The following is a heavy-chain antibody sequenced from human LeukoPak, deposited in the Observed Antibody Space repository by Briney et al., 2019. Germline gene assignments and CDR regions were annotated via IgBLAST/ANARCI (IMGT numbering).Heavy chain of an antibody. J-gene: IGHJ6*02. CDR3: ATGDYSSSWYYYYYGMDV. CDR1: GYTFTKFY. Sequence: ASVKVSCKASGYTFTKFYMHWVRQAPGKGLEWMGGFDPEDGETIYAQKFQGRVTMTEDASTDTAYMELSSLRSEDTAVYYCATGDYSSSWYYYYYGMDVWGQGTTVTVSS. V-gene: IGHV1-24*01. D-gene: IGHD6-13*01. CDR2: FDPEDGET.